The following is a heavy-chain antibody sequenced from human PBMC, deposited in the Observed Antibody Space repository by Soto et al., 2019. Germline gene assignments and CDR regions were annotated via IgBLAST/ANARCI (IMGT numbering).Heavy chain of an antibody. D-gene: IGHD2-15*01. Sequence: PSETLSLTCTVSGGSVSSSSYYWSWIRQPPGEGLEWIAYIYYSGSTSYNPSLKSRVTISVDTSKNQFSLKLRSVTAADTAVYYCARTGYCSGGSCYPNWFDPWGQGXLVTVSS. V-gene: IGHV4-61*01. CDR3: ARTGYCSGGSCYPNWFDP. CDR1: GGSVSSSSYY. CDR2: IYYSGST. J-gene: IGHJ5*02.